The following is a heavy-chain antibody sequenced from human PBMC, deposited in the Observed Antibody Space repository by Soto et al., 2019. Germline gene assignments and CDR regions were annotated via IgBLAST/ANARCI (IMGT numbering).Heavy chain of an antibody. CDR2: SDSSGSA. CDR1: GGSFSSGFYY. Sequence: SGTLSRTCVISGGSFSSGFYYWTWIRQSPAKGLEWIGYSDSSGSAYYNPSLQSRVTISVDTSTDQFSLKLSSVTAADTAVYYCARDRHCPDGLCLYYFDTWGPGILVTVSS. J-gene: IGHJ4*02. CDR3: ARDRHCPDGLCLYYFDT. D-gene: IGHD2-8*01. V-gene: IGHV4-30-4*01.